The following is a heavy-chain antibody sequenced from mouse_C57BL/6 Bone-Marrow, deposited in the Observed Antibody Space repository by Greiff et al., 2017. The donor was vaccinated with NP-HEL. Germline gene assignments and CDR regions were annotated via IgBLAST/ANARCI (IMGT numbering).Heavy chain of an antibody. CDR2: IDPSDSYT. V-gene: IGHV1-69*01. J-gene: IGHJ2*01. Sequence: QVQLQQPGAELVMPGASVKLSCKASGYTFTSYWMHWVKQRPGQGLEWIGEIDPSDSYTNYNQKFKGKSTLTVDQSSSTAYRQLISLTSEDSAVYNCARVITTGEDWGKGTTRTV. D-gene: IGHD2-4*01. CDR3: ARVITTGED. CDR1: GYTFTSYW.